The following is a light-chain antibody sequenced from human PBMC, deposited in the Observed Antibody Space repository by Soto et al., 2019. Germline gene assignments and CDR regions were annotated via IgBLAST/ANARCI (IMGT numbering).Light chain of an antibody. V-gene: IGKV3-20*01. Sequence: EIVMTQSPATLSVSPGERATLSCKASQSVTSNLAWYQRKPGQAPRLLIYGTSSRATGIPDRFSGSGSGTDFTLTISRLEPEDFAVYYCQQYGNSPITFGQGTRLEIK. J-gene: IGKJ5*01. CDR1: QSVTSN. CDR2: GTS. CDR3: QQYGNSPIT.